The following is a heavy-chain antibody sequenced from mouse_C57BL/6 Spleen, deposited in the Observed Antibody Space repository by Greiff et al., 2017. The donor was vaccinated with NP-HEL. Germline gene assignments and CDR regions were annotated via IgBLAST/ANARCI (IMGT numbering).Heavy chain of an antibody. Sequence: QVQLQQPGAELVRPGSSVKLSCKASGYTFTSYWMHWVKQRPIQGLEWIGNIDPSDSETHYNQKFKDKATLTVDKSSSTAYMQLSSLTSEDDAVYYCASFEPPSRLGAYWGQGTLVTVSA. J-gene: IGHJ3*01. CDR3: ASFEPPSRLGAY. CDR2: IDPSDSET. V-gene: IGHV1-52*01. CDR1: GYTFTSYW.